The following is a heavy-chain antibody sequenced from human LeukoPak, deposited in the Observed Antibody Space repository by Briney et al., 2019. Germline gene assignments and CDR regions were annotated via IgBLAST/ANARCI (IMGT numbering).Heavy chain of an antibody. Sequence: ASVKVSCKASGYTFTGYYVHWVRQAPGQGLEWMGWINPNSGGTNYAQKFQGRVTMTRDTSISTAYMELSRLRSDDTAVYYCARDAVAGTMSWFDPWGQGTLVTVSS. CDR1: GYTFTGYY. J-gene: IGHJ5*02. CDR3: ARDAVAGTMSWFDP. V-gene: IGHV1-2*02. D-gene: IGHD6-19*01. CDR2: INPNSGGT.